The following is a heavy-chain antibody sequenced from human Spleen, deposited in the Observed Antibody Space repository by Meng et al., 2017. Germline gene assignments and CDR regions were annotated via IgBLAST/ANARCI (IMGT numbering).Heavy chain of an antibody. V-gene: IGHV4-34*01. Sequence: AQLQEWGAVLLKPSETLPLTCVVSGGSFSDYYWSWNRQPPGKGLEWIGEINHSGSTNYNPSLESRATISVDTSQNNLSLKLSSVTAADSAVYYCARGPTTMAHDFDYWGQGTLVTVSS. CDR2: INHSGST. CDR1: GGSFSDYY. J-gene: IGHJ4*02. CDR3: ARGPTTMAHDFDY. D-gene: IGHD4-11*01.